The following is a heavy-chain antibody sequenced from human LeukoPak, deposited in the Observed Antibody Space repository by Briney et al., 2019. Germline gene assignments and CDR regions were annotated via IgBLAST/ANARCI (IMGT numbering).Heavy chain of an antibody. V-gene: IGHV1-2*02. CDR2: INPNSGGT. CDR3: ARALGIPVVAGTTTVFDY. J-gene: IGHJ4*02. Sequence: ASVKVSCKASGYTFTGYYMHWVRQAPGQGLEWMGWINPNSGGTNYAQKFQGRVTITRNTSISTAYMELSSLRSEDTAVYYCARALGIPVVAGTTTVFDYWGQGTLVTVSS. CDR1: GYTFTGYY. D-gene: IGHD6-19*01.